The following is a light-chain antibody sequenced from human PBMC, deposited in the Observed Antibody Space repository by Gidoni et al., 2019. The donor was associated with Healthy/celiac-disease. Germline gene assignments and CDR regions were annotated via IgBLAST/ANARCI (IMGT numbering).Light chain of an antibody. J-gene: IGLJ2*01. V-gene: IGLV3-1*01. CDR2: QDS. CDR1: KLGDKY. CDR3: QAWDSSTVV. Sequence: SYALTQPPSVSVSPGQTASITCSGDKLGDKYACWYQQKPGQSPVLVIYQDSKRHSGIPERLSGYNSGNTATLTISGTQAMDEDDYYCQAWDSSTVVFGGWTKLTVL.